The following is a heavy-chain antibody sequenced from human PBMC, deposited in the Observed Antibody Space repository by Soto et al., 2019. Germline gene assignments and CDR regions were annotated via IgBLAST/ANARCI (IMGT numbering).Heavy chain of an antibody. CDR1: GGSILDSTYY. CDR3: ARQASGYYYGWFDP. J-gene: IGHJ5*02. CDR2: IFYSGGT. V-gene: IGHV4-39*01. D-gene: IGHD3-22*01. Sequence: SETLSLTCTVSGGSILDSTYYWAWIRQSPGKGLEWIGTIFYSGGTFYTPSLKSRVTMSVDTSNNQFSLKLSSVTAADTVVYYGARQASGYYYGWFDPWGQGTLVTVSS.